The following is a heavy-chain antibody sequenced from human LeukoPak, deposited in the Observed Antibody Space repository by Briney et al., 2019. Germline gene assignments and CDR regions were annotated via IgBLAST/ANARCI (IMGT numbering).Heavy chain of an antibody. CDR1: GFTFSDYY. Sequence: GGSLRLSCAASGFTFSDYYMSWIRQAPGKGLEWVSYISSSGSTIYYADSVKGRFTISRDNAKNSLYLQMNSLRAEDTAVYYCARDGRYCSSTSCPGDYWGQGTLVTVSS. D-gene: IGHD2-2*01. J-gene: IGHJ4*02. CDR2: ISSSGSTI. V-gene: IGHV3-11*01. CDR3: ARDGRYCSSTSCPGDY.